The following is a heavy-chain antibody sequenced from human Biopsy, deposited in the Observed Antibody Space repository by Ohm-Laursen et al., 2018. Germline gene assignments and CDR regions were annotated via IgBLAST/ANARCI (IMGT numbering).Heavy chain of an antibody. V-gene: IGHV4-31*03. Sequence: TLSLTCTVSGDSISSGGNYWSWIRQFPGKGLEWIAYIYHTGSTYYNPSLKGRLSIAIDTSKNQFSASLRSVTAADTAVYYCARADMVTTIVDYWGQGTLVTVSS. CDR3: ARADMVTTIVDY. CDR2: IYHTGST. D-gene: IGHD5-12*01. CDR1: GDSISSGGNY. J-gene: IGHJ4*02.